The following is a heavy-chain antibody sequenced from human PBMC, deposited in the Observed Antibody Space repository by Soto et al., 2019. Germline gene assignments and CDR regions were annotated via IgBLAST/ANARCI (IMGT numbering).Heavy chain of an antibody. V-gene: IGHV1-18*01. CDR1: GYTFTSYG. D-gene: IGHD3-22*01. CDR2: ISAYNGNT. CDR3: AGMLSSGYYFLFDY. Sequence: ASVKVSCKASGYTFTSYGISWVRQAPGQGLEWMGWISAYNGNTNYAQKLQGRVTMTTDTSTSTAYMELRSLRSDDTAVYYCAGMLSSGYYFLFDYWGQGTRVTVSS. J-gene: IGHJ4*02.